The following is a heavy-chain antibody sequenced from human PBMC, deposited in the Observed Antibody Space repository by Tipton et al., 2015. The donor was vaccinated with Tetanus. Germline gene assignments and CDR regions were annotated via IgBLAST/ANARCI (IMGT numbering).Heavy chain of an antibody. CDR1: GYSFNIYW. CDR2: IYPGDSDT. CDR3: ARRLGPCTGDQIWHFDL. V-gene: IGHV5-51*01. J-gene: IGHJ2*01. Sequence: VQLVQSGAEVKKAGESLKISCKGSGYSFNIYWIAWVRQMPGKGLEWMGIIYPGDSDTTYSPAFEGQVTISADKRISTAYLQWNNLKASDTAVYYCARRLGPCTGDQIWHFDLWGRGTLVTVSS. D-gene: IGHD3-16*01.